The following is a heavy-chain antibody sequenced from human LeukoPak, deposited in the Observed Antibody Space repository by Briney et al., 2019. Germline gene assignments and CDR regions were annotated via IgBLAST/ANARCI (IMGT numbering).Heavy chain of an antibody. CDR2: ISSSSSTV. V-gene: IGHV3-48*01. CDR1: GFTFSSYS. J-gene: IGHJ4*01. CDR3: ARRLQFDY. D-gene: IGHD4-11*01. Sequence: PGGSLRLSCAASGFTFSSYSMNWVRQAPGKGLEWVSYISSSSSTVYYADSVKGRFTISRDNAKNSLYLQMNSLRAEDTAVYYCARRLQFDYWGHGTLVTVSS.